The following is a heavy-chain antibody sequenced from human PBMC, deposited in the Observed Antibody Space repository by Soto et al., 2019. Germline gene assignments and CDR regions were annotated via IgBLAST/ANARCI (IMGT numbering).Heavy chain of an antibody. CDR3: AREGGGYCSGGSCESYFDY. V-gene: IGHV4-30-2*01. CDR1: GGSISSGGYS. J-gene: IGHJ4*02. D-gene: IGHD2-15*01. CDR2: IYHSGST. Sequence: PSETLSLTCAVSGGSISSGGYSWSWIRQPPGKGLEWIGYIYHSGSTYYNPSLKSRVTISVDRSKNQFSLKLSSVTAADTAVYYCAREGGGYCSGGSCESYFDYWGQGTLVTVS.